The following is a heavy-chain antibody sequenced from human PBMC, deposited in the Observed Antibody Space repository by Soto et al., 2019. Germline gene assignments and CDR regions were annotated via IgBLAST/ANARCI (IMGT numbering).Heavy chain of an antibody. CDR1: GYTFTSYG. V-gene: IGHV1-18*01. CDR3: ARDRAAADGLFYYYYGMDV. D-gene: IGHD6-13*01. CDR2: ISAYNGNT. Sequence: ASVKVSCKASGYTFTSYGISCVRQAPGQGLEWMGWISAYNGNTNYAQKLQGRVTMTTDTSTSTAYMELRSLRSDDTAVYYCARDRAAADGLFYYYYGMDVWGQGTTVTVSS. J-gene: IGHJ6*02.